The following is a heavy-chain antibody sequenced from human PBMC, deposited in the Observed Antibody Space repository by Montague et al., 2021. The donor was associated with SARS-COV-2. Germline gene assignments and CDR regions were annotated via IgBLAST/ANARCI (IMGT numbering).Heavy chain of an antibody. V-gene: IGHV4-31*03. CDR1: GGSISSGGYY. Sequence: TLSLTCTVSGGSISSGGYYWSWIRQHPGKGLEWIGYIYYSGSTYHNPSLKSRVTISVDTSKNQFSLKLSSVTATDTAVYYCARVGIVVVPAAIVTLSYYYYMDVWGKGTTVTVSS. CDR3: ARVGIVVVPAAIVTLSYYYYMDV. D-gene: IGHD2-2*02. CDR2: IYYSGST. J-gene: IGHJ6*03.